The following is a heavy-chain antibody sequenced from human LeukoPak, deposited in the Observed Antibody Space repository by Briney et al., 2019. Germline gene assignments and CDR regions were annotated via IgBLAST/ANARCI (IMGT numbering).Heavy chain of an antibody. D-gene: IGHD4-17*01. V-gene: IGHV3-48*04. CDR1: GFTFSSYN. CDR3: ARGRSASYGDYGRLVAY. Sequence: GGTLRLSCAASGFTFSSYNMNWVRQAPGKGLEWVSFITSSTTTIYYADSVKGRFTISRDNAKSSLYLQMNSLRAEDTAVYYCARGRSASYGDYGRLVAYWGQGTLVTVSS. J-gene: IGHJ4*02. CDR2: ITSSTTTI.